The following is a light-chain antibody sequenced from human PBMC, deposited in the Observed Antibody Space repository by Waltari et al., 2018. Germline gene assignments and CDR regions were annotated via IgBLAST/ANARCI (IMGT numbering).Light chain of an antibody. V-gene: IGLV2-14*01. CDR3: SSYTSSSTWV. CDR2: EVS. Sequence: QSALTQPASVSGSPGQSITISCTGTSSDVGGYNYVSWYQHHPGIAPKLIIYEVSNRPAGVSNRFSGSKAGNASSLTISGLQAEDEADYYCSSYTSSSTWVFGGGTKLTVL. CDR1: SSDVGGYNY. J-gene: IGLJ3*02.